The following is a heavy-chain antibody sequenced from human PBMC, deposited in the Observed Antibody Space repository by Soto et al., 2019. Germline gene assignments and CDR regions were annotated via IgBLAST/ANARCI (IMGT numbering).Heavy chain of an antibody. CDR1: GGSINSDEFY. CDR3: ARMGLHLGELSRNWFDP. V-gene: IGHV4-31*03. Sequence: QVQLQESGPGLVKPSQTLSLTCSLSGGSINSDEFYWTWIRQSPGKRLEWIGYIYSSGRTHYNPSRKSRINISLDPSNNLLSLRLSSVTAADTAVYYCARMGLHLGELSRNWFDPWGRGTLVTVSS. J-gene: IGHJ5*02. D-gene: IGHD3-16*02. CDR2: IYSSGRT.